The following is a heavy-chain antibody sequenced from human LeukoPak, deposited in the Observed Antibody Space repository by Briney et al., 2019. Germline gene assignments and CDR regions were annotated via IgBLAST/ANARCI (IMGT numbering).Heavy chain of an antibody. CDR2: ISLAGQT. V-gene: IGHV4-4*02. D-gene: IGHD1-26*01. CDR3: SRESGPFCPFGY. Sequence: SGTLSLTCGVSGGSISGTNWWSWVRQPPGQGLEWIGEISLAGQTNYNPSLNGRVTMALDKSSNQLSLHLTPVTAADTATYFCSRESGPFCPFGYWGQGTLVIVSS. J-gene: IGHJ4*02. CDR1: GGSISGTNW.